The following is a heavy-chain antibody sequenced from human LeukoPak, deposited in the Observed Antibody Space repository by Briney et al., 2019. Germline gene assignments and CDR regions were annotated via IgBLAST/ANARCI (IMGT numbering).Heavy chain of an antibody. Sequence: PSETLSLTCAVYGGSFSGYYWSWIRQPPGKGLEWIGEINHSGSTNYNPSLKSRVTISVDTSKNQFSLKLSSVTAADTAVYYCARHAREPWLVRGGFDYWGQETLVTVSS. CDR3: ARHAREPWLVRGGFDY. V-gene: IGHV4-34*01. CDR1: GGSFSGYY. J-gene: IGHJ4*02. D-gene: IGHD6-19*01. CDR2: INHSGST.